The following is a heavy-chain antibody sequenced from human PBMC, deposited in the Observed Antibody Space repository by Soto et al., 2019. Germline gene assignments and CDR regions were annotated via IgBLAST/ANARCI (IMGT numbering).Heavy chain of an antibody. CDR1: GYTFTGYY. CDR3: ARDRSSTSYRGDAFDI. J-gene: IGHJ3*02. CDR2: INPNSGGT. V-gene: IGHV1-2*04. D-gene: IGHD2-2*01. Sequence: QVQLVQSGAEVKKPGASVKVSCKASGYTFTGYYMHWVRQAPGQGLEWMGWINPNSGGTNYAQKFQGWVTMTRDTSISTGYMELSRLRSDDTAVYYCARDRSSTSYRGDAFDIWGQGTMVTVSS.